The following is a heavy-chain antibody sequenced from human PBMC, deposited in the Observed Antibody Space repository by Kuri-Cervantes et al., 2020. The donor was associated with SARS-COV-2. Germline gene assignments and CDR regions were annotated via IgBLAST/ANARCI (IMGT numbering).Heavy chain of an antibody. V-gene: IGHV3-7*01. CDR3: ARAEWGLIDY. CDR1: GFTFSNYG. D-gene: IGHD1-26*01. Sequence: GGSLRLSCAVSGFTFSNYGMNWVRQAPGKGLEWVANIKQDGSEKYYVDSVKGRFTISRDNAKNSLYLQMNSLRAEDTAVYYCARAEWGLIDYWGQGTLVTVSS. J-gene: IGHJ4*02. CDR2: IKQDGSEK.